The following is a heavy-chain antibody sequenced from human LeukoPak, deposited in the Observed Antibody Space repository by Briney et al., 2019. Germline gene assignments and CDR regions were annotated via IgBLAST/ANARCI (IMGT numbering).Heavy chain of an antibody. CDR1: GFTFSSYG. CDR3: AKFLYCSSTSCYTGSGAFDI. CDR2: IRYDGSNK. V-gene: IGHV3-30*02. Sequence: GGSLRLSCAASGFTFSSYGMHWVRQAPGKGLEWVAFIRYDGSNKYYADSVKGRFTISRDNSKNTLYLQMNSLRAEDTAVYYCAKFLYCSSTSCYTGSGAFDIWGQGTMVTVSS. D-gene: IGHD2-2*02. J-gene: IGHJ3*02.